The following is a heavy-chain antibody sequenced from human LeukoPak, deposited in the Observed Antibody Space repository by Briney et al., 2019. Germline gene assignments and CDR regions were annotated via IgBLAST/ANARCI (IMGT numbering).Heavy chain of an antibody. Sequence: GESLKISCQGSGYSFTSYWIGWVRQMPGKGLEWMGIIYPGDSDTRYSPSFQGQVTISADKSISTAYLQWSSLKASDTATYYCARLRRDGYNYDDAFDIWGQGTMVTVSS. V-gene: IGHV5-51*01. D-gene: IGHD5-24*01. J-gene: IGHJ3*02. CDR2: IYPGDSDT. CDR1: GYSFTSYW. CDR3: ARLRRDGYNYDDAFDI.